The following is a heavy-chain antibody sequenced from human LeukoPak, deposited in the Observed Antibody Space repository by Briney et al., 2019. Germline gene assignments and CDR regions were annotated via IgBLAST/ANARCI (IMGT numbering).Heavy chain of an antibody. V-gene: IGHV3-7*03. Sequence: GGSLRLSCAVSGSTFSSYAMSWVRQAPGKGLEWVANIKQDGSEKYYVDSVKGRFTISRDNAKNSLYLQMNSLRAEDTAVYYCARDLRGSSWYGPWFDPWGQGTLVTVSS. CDR3: ARDLRGSSWYGPWFDP. J-gene: IGHJ5*02. CDR2: IKQDGSEK. D-gene: IGHD6-13*01. CDR1: GSTFSSYA.